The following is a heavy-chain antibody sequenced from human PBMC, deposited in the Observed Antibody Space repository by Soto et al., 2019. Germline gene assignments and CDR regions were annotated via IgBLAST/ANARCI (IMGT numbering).Heavy chain of an antibody. CDR3: AMDYGDRPAYFKH. J-gene: IGHJ1*01. CDR2: ISPLKGRT. D-gene: IGHD4-17*01. V-gene: IGHV1-18*04. Sequence: QVQLVQSGPDLKRPGASMKVSCKASGYTFPSYGISWVRQAPGQGREWMAWISPLKGRTQYSQKAQGRVTLSTDTSSNTAYMEMTTLRVDDTAVYYCAMDYGDRPAYFKHWGQGTLVTVS. CDR1: GYTFPSYG.